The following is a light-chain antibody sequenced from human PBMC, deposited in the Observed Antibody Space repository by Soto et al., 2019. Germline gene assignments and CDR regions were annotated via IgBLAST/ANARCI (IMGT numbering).Light chain of an antibody. V-gene: IGKV3-20*01. CDR2: AAS. CDR3: QQYDTSPRT. J-gene: IGKJ1*01. CDR1: QNLSSGY. Sequence: EIVLTQSPGTLSLSPGEKATLSCRASQNLSSGYLAWYQQKPGQAPRILIYAASSRATGIPDRFSGSGSGTDFTLTISRLEHEDFAVYYCQQYDTSPRTFGQGTKVEI.